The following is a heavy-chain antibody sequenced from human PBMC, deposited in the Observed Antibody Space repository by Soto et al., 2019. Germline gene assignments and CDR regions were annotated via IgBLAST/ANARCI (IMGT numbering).Heavy chain of an antibody. Sequence: GGSLRLSCTASGFTFSNYAMSWVRQAPGKGLEWVSLISGSGGSTNYADSVKGRFTISRDNTKNTIFLQMNSLRADDTALYYCANPSLLSRGGYAFDYWGQGTQVTVSS. V-gene: IGHV3-23*01. CDR2: ISGSGGST. CDR1: GFTFSNYA. D-gene: IGHD5-12*01. CDR3: ANPSLLSRGGYAFDY. J-gene: IGHJ4*02.